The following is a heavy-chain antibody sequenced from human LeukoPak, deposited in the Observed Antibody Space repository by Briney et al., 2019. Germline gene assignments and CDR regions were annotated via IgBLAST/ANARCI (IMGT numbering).Heavy chain of an antibody. V-gene: IGHV5-51*01. J-gene: IGHJ3*02. CDR2: LYPGDSAS. D-gene: IGHD6-19*01. Sequence: GESLKISCKGSGYSFTNYWIGWVRQMPGKGLEWMGMLYPGDSASRFSPSFQGRVTMSVDRSINTAYLQWSSLRASDTAMYYCATSREVAGSHAFDIWGQGPVVTVSS. CDR3: ATSREVAGSHAFDI. CDR1: GYSFTNYW.